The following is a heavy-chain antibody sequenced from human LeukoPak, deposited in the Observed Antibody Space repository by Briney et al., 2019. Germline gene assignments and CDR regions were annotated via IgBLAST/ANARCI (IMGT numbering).Heavy chain of an antibody. CDR2: ISGSSGTI. Sequence: PGGSLRLSCAASGFSFSDYDMHWVRQGNGKGLDWVAYISGSSGTIHYADSVRGRFSISRDNVQQSLYLQMHSLRAEDTAVYYCVGFGVYGGLWGQGTVVTVSP. D-gene: IGHD4-23*01. CDR1: GFSFSDYD. J-gene: IGHJ4*02. CDR3: VGFGVYGGL. V-gene: IGHV3-48*01.